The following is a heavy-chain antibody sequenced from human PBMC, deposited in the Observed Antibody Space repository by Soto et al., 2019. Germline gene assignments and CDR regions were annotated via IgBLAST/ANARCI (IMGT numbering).Heavy chain of an antibody. CDR3: ARDRVQMVDGLDV. J-gene: IGHJ6*02. CDR1: GFTFSNNG. V-gene: IGHV3-33*01. Sequence: QVRLVESGGGVVQPGRSLRLSCAASGFTFSNNGMHWVRQAPGKGLEWVAVIWYDGINKYYAGSVKGRFIISRDNSKNTVYLQMNSLRAEDTAVYYCARDRVQMVDGLDVWGQGTTVTVSS. CDR2: IWYDGINK. D-gene: IGHD2-15*01.